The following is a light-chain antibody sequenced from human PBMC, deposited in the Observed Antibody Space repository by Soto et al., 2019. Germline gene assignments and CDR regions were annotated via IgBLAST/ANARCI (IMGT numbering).Light chain of an antibody. J-gene: IGKJ1*01. CDR2: AAS. CDR3: QQYNNWPPWT. Sequence: EVVMTQSPATLSVSPGERATLSCRASQSVNSDLAWFQQKPGQAPRLLLYAASTRATGISARFSGSGSGTEFTHTISSLQSEDFAVYYCQQYNNWPPWTFGQGTKVEIK. V-gene: IGKV3-15*01. CDR1: QSVNSD.